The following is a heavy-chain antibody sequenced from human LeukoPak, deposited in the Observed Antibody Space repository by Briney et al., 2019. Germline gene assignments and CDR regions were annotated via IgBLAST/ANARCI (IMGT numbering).Heavy chain of an antibody. V-gene: IGHV3-23*01. CDR2: ISGSGGST. CDR3: AKFSTDYYYYYMDV. J-gene: IGHJ6*03. Sequence: GGSLRLSCAASGFTFSSYAMSWVRQAPGKGLEWVSAISGSGGSTYYADSVKGRFTISRDNSKNTLYLQMSSLRAEDTAVYYCAKFSTDYYYYYMDVWGKGTTVTVSS. CDR1: GFTFSSYA. D-gene: IGHD3-3*02.